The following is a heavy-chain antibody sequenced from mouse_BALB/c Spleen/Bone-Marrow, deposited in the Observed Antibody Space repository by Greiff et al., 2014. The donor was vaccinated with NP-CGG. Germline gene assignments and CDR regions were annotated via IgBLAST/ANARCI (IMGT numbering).Heavy chain of an antibody. CDR2: IDPANGNT. D-gene: IGHD2-1*01. J-gene: IGHJ4*01. Sequence: VQLQQPGTELVKPGASVKLSCTASGFNIKDTYMHWVKQRPEQGLEWIGRIDPANGNTKYVPTFQGKATITADTSSNTAYLQLSSLTSEVTAVYYCASSGNYEGGAMGYWGQGISVTVSS. CDR1: GFNIKDTY. CDR3: ASSGNYEGGAMGY. V-gene: IGHV14-3*02.